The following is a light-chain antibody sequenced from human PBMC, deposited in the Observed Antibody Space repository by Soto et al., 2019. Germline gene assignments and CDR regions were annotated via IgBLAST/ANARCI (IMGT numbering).Light chain of an antibody. CDR3: QQYGSSPT. CDR1: QSVSSNY. CDR2: GAS. V-gene: IGKV3-20*01. J-gene: IGKJ5*01. Sequence: EIVLTQSPGTLSLSPGERATLSCRASQSVSSNYLAWFQQKPGQAPRLLIYGASNRATGIPDRFSGSGSGTDFTLTISRLEAEDFAVYYCQQYGSSPTFGQGTRLEIK.